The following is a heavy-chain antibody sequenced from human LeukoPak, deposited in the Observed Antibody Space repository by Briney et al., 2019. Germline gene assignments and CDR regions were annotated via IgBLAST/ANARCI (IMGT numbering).Heavy chain of an antibody. CDR3: AADPDTTMAFDC. D-gene: IGHD5-18*01. CDR1: GFTFTSSS. J-gene: IGHJ4*02. V-gene: IGHV1-58*02. Sequence: GTSVKVSSKASGFTFTSSSIQWIRQARGQRLEWIGWIVGDSTDTYYAQRFQERVTIARDMSTSTAYLELSSLRSEDTAVYYCAADPDTTMAFDCWGQGTLVTVSS. CDR2: IVGDSTDT.